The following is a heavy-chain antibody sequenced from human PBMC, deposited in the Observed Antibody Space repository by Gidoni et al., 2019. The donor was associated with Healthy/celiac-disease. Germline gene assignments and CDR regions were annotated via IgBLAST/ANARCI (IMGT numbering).Heavy chain of an antibody. CDR2: ISYDGSNK. V-gene: IGHV3-30*01. D-gene: IGHD6-13*01. Sequence: QVQLVESGGGVVQPGRSLRLSCAASGFTFSSYAMHWVRQAPGKGLEWVAVISYDGSNKYYADPVKGRFTISRDNSKNTLYLQMNSLRAEDTAVYYCARGGQQLVRSWFDPWGQGTLVTVSS. CDR3: ARGGQQLVRSWFDP. CDR1: GFTFSSYA. J-gene: IGHJ5*02.